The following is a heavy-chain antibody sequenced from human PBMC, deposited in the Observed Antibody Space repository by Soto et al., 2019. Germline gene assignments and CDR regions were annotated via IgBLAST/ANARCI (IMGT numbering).Heavy chain of an antibody. J-gene: IGHJ6*02. CDR3: ARDTVISYGYAMDV. CDR1: GGSIRNGDYY. CDR2: IYYSGST. Sequence: QVQLQESGPGLVKPSQTLSLTCTVSGGSIRNGDYYWSWIRQPPGKGLEWIGYIYYSGSTYYNPSLKSQVTISVDTSKNQFSLELTSVTAADTAVYYCARDTVISYGYAMDVWGQGTTVTVSS. D-gene: IGHD4-17*01. V-gene: IGHV4-30-4*01.